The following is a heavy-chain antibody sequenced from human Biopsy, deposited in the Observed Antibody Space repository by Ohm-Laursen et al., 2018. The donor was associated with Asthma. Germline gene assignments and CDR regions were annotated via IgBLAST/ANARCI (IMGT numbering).Heavy chain of an antibody. V-gene: IGHV3-53*01. Sequence: SLRLSCAASGFTVSSNGMSWVRQPPGKGLEWVSVIYSGGGTFYADSVKGRVTISRDISKNTLSLQMHSLRAEDTAVYYCARGDSSNWSHYYFDYWGQGTLVTVSS. CDR2: IYSGGGT. J-gene: IGHJ4*02. CDR1: GFTVSSNG. CDR3: ARGDSSNWSHYYFDY. D-gene: IGHD3-22*01.